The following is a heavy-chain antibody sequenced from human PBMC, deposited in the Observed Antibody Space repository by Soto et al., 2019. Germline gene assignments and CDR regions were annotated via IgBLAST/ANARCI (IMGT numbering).Heavy chain of an antibody. D-gene: IGHD5-12*01. V-gene: IGHV1-69*13. J-gene: IGHJ6*02. CDR3: ARRRDGYNYYYYYGMDV. CDR1: GGTFSSYA. CDR2: IIPIFGTA. Sequence: SVKVSCKASGGTFSSYAISWVRQAPGQGLEWMGGIIPIFGTANYAQKFQGRVTITADESTSTAYMELSSLRSEDTAVYYCARRRDGYNYYYYYGMDVWGQGTTVTV.